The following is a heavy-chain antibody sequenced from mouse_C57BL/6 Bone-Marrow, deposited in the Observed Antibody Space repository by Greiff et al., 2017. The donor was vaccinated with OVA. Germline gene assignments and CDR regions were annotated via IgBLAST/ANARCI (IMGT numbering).Heavy chain of an antibody. D-gene: IGHD2-4*01. CDR1: GYTFTSYW. Sequence: QVQLQQPGAELVRPGSSVKLSCKASGYTFTSYWMDWVKQRPGQGLEWIGNIYPSDSETHYNQKFKDKATLTVDKSSSTAYMQRSSLTSEDSEVYYCAREATMTCYYAMDYWGQGTSVTVSS. CDR3: AREATMTCYYAMDY. CDR2: IYPSDSET. V-gene: IGHV1-61*01. J-gene: IGHJ4*01.